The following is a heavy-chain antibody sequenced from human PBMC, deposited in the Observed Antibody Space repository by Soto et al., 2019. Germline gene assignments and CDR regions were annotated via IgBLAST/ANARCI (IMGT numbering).Heavy chain of an antibody. CDR3: AKEVHCGGGSCSWSEGFDY. D-gene: IGHD2-15*01. V-gene: IGHV3-30*18. Sequence: ESGWGVVQPGRSLRLSCAAFGFIFSSYGMHWVRQAPGKGLEWVAVISYEGSHTYYADSVKGRFTITRDNSKNTLYLQMNSLRPEDTAVYYCAKEVHCGGGSCSWSEGFDYWGQGTLLTVSS. J-gene: IGHJ4*02. CDR1: GFIFSSYG. CDR2: ISYEGSHT.